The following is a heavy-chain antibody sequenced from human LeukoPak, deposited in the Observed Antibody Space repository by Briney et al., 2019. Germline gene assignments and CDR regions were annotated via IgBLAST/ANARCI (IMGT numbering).Heavy chain of an antibody. Sequence: ASVKVSCKASGYTFTSYDINWVRQATGQGLEWMGWMNPNSGNTGYAQKFQGRVTITRNTSISTAYMELSSLRSEDTAVYYCARADFLSSTSCYTGGDGPYYYYYRDVWGKGTTVTVSS. J-gene: IGHJ6*03. CDR1: GYTFTSYD. D-gene: IGHD2-2*02. V-gene: IGHV1-8*03. CDR2: MNPNSGNT. CDR3: ARADFLSSTSCYTGGDGPYYYYYRDV.